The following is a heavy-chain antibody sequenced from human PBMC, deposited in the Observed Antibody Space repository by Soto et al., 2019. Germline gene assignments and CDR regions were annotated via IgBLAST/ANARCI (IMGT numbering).Heavy chain of an antibody. D-gene: IGHD4-17*01. J-gene: IGHJ6*02. CDR3: ATDYGDYYYYGMDV. CDR1: GGTFSSYT. CDR2: IIPILGIA. V-gene: IGHV1-69*08. Sequence: QVQLVQSGAAVKKPGSSVKVSCKASGGTFSSYTISWVRQAPGQGLEWMGRIIPILGIANYAQKFQGRVTITADKSTSTAYMELSSLRSEDTAVYYCATDYGDYYYYGMDVWGQGTTVTVSS.